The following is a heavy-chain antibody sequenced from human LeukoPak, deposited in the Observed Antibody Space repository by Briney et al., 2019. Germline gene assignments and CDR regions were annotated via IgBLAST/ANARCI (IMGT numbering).Heavy chain of an antibody. CDR2: ISANNGNT. Sequence: GASVKVSCKASGGTFSSYAISWVRQAPGQGLEWMGWISANNGNTNYVQKLQGRVTMTTDTSTSTAYMELRSLRSDDTAVYYCARDNPWAAYYFDYSGQGTLVTVSS. V-gene: IGHV1-18*01. J-gene: IGHJ4*02. CDR1: GGTFSSYA. D-gene: IGHD6-25*01. CDR3: ARDNPWAAYYFDY.